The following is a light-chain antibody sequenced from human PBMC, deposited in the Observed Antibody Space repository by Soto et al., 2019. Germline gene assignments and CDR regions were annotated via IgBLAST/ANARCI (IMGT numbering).Light chain of an antibody. V-gene: IGKV3-15*01. CDR1: QNVHIN. Sequence: VMTQSPATLSVSPGDTATLSCRSSQNVHINLAWYQQKPGQAPTLLIYGVSARAPGVPARFSGTGSGTEFTLTIRNLQSEDFGVYYCQQYETWPRTFGQGTKVAIQ. CDR3: QQYETWPRT. J-gene: IGKJ2*01. CDR2: GVS.